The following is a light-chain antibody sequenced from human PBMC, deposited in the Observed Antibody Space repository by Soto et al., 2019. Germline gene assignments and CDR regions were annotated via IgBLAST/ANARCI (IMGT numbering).Light chain of an antibody. V-gene: IGKV3-15*01. CDR1: QNVHIN. Sequence: VMTQSPATLSVSPGDTATLSCRSSQNVHINLAWYQQKPGQAPTLLIYGVSARAPGVPARFSGTGSGTEFTLTIRNLQSEDFGVYYCQQYETWPRTFGQGTKVAIQ. CDR3: QQYETWPRT. J-gene: IGKJ2*01. CDR2: GVS.